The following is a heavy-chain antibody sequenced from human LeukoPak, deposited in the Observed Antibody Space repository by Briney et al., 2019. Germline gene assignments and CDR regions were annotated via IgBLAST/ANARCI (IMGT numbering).Heavy chain of an antibody. CDR2: ISGHNDDT. CDR3: ARAGYCSGGSSYPYYYYYYMDV. Sequence: GPSVKVSCKASGYTFTSYAISRVRHAPGQGLEWMGWISGHNDDTNYAQRLQGRVTMTTDTSTSTAYMEPRSLRSDDTAVYYCARAGYCSGGSSYPYYYYYYMDVWGKGTTVTVSS. J-gene: IGHJ6*03. D-gene: IGHD2-15*01. CDR1: GYTFTSYA. V-gene: IGHV1-18*01.